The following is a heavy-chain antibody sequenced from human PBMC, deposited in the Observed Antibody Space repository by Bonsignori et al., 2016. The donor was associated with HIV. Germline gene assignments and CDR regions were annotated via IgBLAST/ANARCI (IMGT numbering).Heavy chain of an antibody. CDR3: ARKQQLALGRAFDI. Sequence: ETLSLTCAVYGGSFSGYYWSWIRQPPGKGLEWIGEINHSGSTNYNPSLKSRVTISVDTSKNQFSLKLSSVTAADTAVYYCARKQQLALGRAFDIWGQGTMVTVSS. V-gene: IGHV4-34*01. CDR2: INHSGST. D-gene: IGHD6-13*01. J-gene: IGHJ3*02. CDR1: GGSFSGYY.